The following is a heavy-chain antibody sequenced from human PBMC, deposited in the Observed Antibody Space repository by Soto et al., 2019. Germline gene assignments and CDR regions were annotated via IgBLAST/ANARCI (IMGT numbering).Heavy chain of an antibody. D-gene: IGHD3-3*01. V-gene: IGHV1-8*01. CDR3: ARGFIWVVRLVRFLEWLPKGYYMDV. J-gene: IGHJ6*03. CDR2: MNPNSGNT. CDR1: GYTFTSYD. Sequence: ASVKVSCKASGYTFTSYDINWVRQATGQGLEWMGWMNPNSGNTGYAQKFQGRVTMTRNTSISTAYMELSSLRSEDTAVFYCARGFIWVVRLVRFLEWLPKGYYMDVWGKGTTVTVSS.